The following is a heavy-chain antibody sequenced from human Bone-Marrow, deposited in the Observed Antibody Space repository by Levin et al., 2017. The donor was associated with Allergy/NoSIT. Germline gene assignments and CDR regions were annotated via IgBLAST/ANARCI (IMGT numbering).Heavy chain of an antibody. CDR1: GGTFSSYA. J-gene: IGHJ3*02. D-gene: IGHD3-22*01. CDR2: IIPIFGTA. CDR3: ARDQNIAYYYDSSGPAHAFDI. Sequence: ASVKVSCKASGGTFSSYAISWVRQAPGQGLEWMGGIIPIFGTANYAQKFQGRVTITADESTSTAYMELSSLRSEDTAVYYCARDQNIAYYYDSSGPAHAFDIWGQGTMVTVSS. V-gene: IGHV1-69*13.